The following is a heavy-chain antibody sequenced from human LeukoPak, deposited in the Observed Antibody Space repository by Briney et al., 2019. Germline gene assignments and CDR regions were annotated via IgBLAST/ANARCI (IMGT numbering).Heavy chain of an antibody. CDR3: ARSPRGCSGGSCYWSYFDY. CDR1: GYTFTSYG. V-gene: IGHV1-18*01. D-gene: IGHD2-15*01. CDR2: ISAYNGNT. Sequence: ASVKVSCKASGYTFTSYGISWVRQAPGQGLEWMGWISAYNGNTNYAQKLQGRVTMTTDTSTSTAYMELRSLRSDDTAVYYCARSPRGCSGGSCYWSYFDYWGQGTLVTVSS. J-gene: IGHJ4*02.